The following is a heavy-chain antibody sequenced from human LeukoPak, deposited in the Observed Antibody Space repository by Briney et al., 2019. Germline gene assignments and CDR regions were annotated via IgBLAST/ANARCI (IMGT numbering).Heavy chain of an antibody. D-gene: IGHD5-12*01. V-gene: IGHV3-23*01. J-gene: IGHJ4*02. CDR1: GFTFSSYA. Sequence: PGGSLRLSCAAAGFTFSSYAMSWVRQAPGKGLEWVSAISAGGGSTYYADAVKGRFTVSRDNAKNSLYLQMSSLRAEDTAVYHCVTDVSGSLGDWGQGTLVTVSS. CDR2: ISAGGGST. CDR3: VTDVSGSLGD.